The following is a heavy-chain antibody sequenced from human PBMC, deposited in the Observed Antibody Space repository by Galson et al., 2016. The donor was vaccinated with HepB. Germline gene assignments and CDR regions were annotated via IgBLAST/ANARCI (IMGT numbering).Heavy chain of an antibody. V-gene: IGHV4-38-2*02. D-gene: IGHD3-10*01. CDR3: ARDNSAIDRGIIIRGEVDY. CDR1: GYSISTGYY. Sequence: SETLSLTCSVSGYSISTGYYWGWIRQPPGKGLEWIGYIFRSGTTYYNPSLKSRVTLSLDTSKNQFSLKLASVTAADTAMYYCARDNSAIDRGIIIRGEVDYWGQGTLVTVSS. J-gene: IGHJ4*02. CDR2: IFRSGTT.